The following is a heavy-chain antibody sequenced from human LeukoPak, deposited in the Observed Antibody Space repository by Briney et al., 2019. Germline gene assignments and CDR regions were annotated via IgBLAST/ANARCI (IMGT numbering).Heavy chain of an antibody. J-gene: IGHJ4*02. CDR3: ARGRQYLNPFDS. V-gene: IGHV4-59*01. CDR2: ISYTGTT. D-gene: IGHD2/OR15-2a*01. Sequence: SETLSLTCTVSGDSFSSYHWNWIRQPPGKGLEYLGHISYTGTTNYNPSLKSRVTISLDTSKNQFSLKLNSVTAADTAVYYCARGRQYLNPFDSWGQGTLVTVSS. CDR1: GDSFSSYH.